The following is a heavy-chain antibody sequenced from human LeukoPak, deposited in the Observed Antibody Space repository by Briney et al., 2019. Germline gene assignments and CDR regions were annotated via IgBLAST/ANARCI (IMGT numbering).Heavy chain of an antibody. CDR2: ISWNSVTI. CDR1: GFTFDDYA. CDR3: AKDEFVASDFTGAFDI. D-gene: IGHD2-8*02. J-gene: IGHJ3*02. V-gene: IGHV3-9*03. Sequence: GGSLRLSCAASGFTFDDYAMHWVRQAPGKGLEWVSGISWNSVTIVYADSVKSRFTISRDNAKNSLYLQMNSLRAEDMALYYCAKDEFVASDFTGAFDIWGQGTMVTVSS.